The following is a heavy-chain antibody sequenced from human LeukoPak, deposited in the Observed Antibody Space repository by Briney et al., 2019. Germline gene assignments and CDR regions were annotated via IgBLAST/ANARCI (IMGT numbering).Heavy chain of an antibody. V-gene: IGHV4-59*01. J-gene: IGHJ6*03. CDR3: ARGRVSSSTWYSTYYYYFYMDV. CDR1: DDSITMYY. Sequence: PSQTLSLTCSVSDDSITMYYWTWIRQPPGKGLEWIGYVYHTGSTNFNPSLNGRVSISRDTTKNLFSLRLRSVTAADTAVYFCARGRVSSSTWYSTYYYYFYMDVGGKGTTVTVAS. CDR2: VYHTGST. D-gene: IGHD1-1*01.